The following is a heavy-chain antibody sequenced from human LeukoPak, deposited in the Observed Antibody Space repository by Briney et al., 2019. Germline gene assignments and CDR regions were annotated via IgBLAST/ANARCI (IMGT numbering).Heavy chain of an antibody. D-gene: IGHD6-13*01. Sequence: ASVKVSCKASGYTFTSYGISWVRQAPGQGLEWMGWISAYNGNTNYAQKLQGRVTMTTDTSTSTAYMELRSLRSDDTAVYYCARGEVRYSSSWYADYWGQGTLVTVSS. J-gene: IGHJ4*02. CDR1: GYTFTSYG. CDR3: ARGEVRYSSSWYADY. CDR2: ISAYNGNT. V-gene: IGHV1-18*01.